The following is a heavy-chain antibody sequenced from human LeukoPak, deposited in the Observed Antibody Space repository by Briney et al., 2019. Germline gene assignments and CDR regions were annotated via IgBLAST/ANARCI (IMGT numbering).Heavy chain of an antibody. CDR2: IRSDGSST. V-gene: IGHV3-64*01. D-gene: IGHD6-19*01. CDR1: GFSFSAYI. Sequence: QPGGSLRLSCVASGFSFSAYIMHWVRQAPGKGLEYVSAIRSDGSSTFYPNSVKGRFTISRDNSKSTLYLQMGSLRAEDTAVYYCTRRYGGHSGWAGYHDSWGQGILVTVSS. CDR3: TRRYGGHSGWAGYHDS. J-gene: IGHJ4*02.